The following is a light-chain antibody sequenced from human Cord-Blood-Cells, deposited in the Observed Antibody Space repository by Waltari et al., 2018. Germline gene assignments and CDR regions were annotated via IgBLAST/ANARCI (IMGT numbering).Light chain of an antibody. CDR2: KVS. J-gene: IGKJ4*01. CDR3: MQGTHWPPT. CDR1: QHLVHSYGNTY. V-gene: IGKV2-30*02. Sequence: DVVMTQSPLSLPVTLGQPASISCRSSQHLVHSYGNTYLNWFQQRPGQSPRRLIYKVSNRDSGVPDRFSGSGSGTDFTLKISRVEAEDVGVYYCMQGTHWPPTFGGGTKVEIK.